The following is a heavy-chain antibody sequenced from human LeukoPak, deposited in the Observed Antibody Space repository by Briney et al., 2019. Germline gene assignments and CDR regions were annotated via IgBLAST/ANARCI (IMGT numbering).Heavy chain of an antibody. CDR3: ARHGSSSWYGEVDYYYGMDV. V-gene: IGHV5-51*01. D-gene: IGHD6-13*01. CDR2: IYPGDSDT. J-gene: IGHJ6*04. CDR1: GYSFTSYW. Sequence: GESLKISCKGSGYSFTSYWIGWVRQMPGKGLEWMGIIYPGDSDTGYSPSFQGQVTISADKSISTAYLQWSSLKASDTAMYYCARHGSSSWYGEVDYYYGMDVWGKGTTVTVSS.